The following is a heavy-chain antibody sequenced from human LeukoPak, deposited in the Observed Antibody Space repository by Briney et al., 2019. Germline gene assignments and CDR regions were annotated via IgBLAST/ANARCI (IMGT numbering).Heavy chain of an antibody. V-gene: IGHV3-23*01. CDR2: ISGSGVMT. Sequence: PGGSLRLSCAASGFTFSDYAMTWVRQAPGKGLEWVATISGSGVMTYYADSVKGRFTVSGDNSKNTLYLQMSSLTAAGTAVYYCAKDRSIGTYYTFDHWGQGTLVTVSS. D-gene: IGHD1-26*01. CDR1: GFTFSDYA. J-gene: IGHJ4*02. CDR3: AKDRSIGTYYTFDH.